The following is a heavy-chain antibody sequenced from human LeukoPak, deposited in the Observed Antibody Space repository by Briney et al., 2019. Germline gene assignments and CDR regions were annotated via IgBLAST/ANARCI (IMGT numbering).Heavy chain of an antibody. V-gene: IGHV3-33*01. CDR1: XTFSXYG. CDR2: IWYDGSNK. D-gene: IGHD3-16*02. CDR3: AREDYDYVWGSYSFGY. Sequence: XTFSXYGMHWVRQAPGKGLEWVAVIWYDGSNKYYADSVKGRFTISRDNSKNTLYLQMNSLRAEDTAVYYCAREDYDYVWGSYSFGYWGQGTLVTVSS. J-gene: IGHJ4*02.